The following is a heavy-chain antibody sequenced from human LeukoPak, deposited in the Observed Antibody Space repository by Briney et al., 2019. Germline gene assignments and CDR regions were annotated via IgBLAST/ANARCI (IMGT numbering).Heavy chain of an antibody. CDR1: GITLSNYG. J-gene: IGHJ4*02. CDR2: ISERGGST. CDR3: AKTNGYYSD. D-gene: IGHD3-22*01. V-gene: IGHV3-23*01. Sequence: GGSLRLSCVVSGITLSNYGMSWVRQAPGKGLEWVSGISERGGSTNYADSVKGRFTISRDNSKNSLSLQVSSLRAEDTAVYYCAKTNGYYSDWGQGTLSPSPQ.